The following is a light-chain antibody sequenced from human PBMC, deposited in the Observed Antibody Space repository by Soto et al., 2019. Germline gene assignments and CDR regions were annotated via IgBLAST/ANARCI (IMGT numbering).Light chain of an antibody. J-gene: IGLJ7*01. CDR2: EVS. CDR1: SSDVGGYNY. Sequence: QSALTQPASVSGSPGQSITISCTGTSSDVGGYNYVSWYQHHPGKAPKVILYEVSSRPSGVSNRFSGSKSGDTASLISSGLQAEDEADYYCSSYTSSGTLVFGGGTQLTVL. CDR3: SSYTSSGTLV. V-gene: IGLV2-14*01.